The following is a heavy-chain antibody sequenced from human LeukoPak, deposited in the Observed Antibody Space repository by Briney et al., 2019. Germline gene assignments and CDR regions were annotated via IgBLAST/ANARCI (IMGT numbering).Heavy chain of an antibody. D-gene: IGHD4-17*01. Sequence: ASVKVSCKASGYTFTGYYMHWVRQAPGQGLEWMGGIIPIFGTANYAQKFQGRVTITADESTSTAYMELSSLRSEDTAVYYCARGKTTVTTLGDAFDIWGQGTMVTVSS. CDR2: IIPIFGTA. J-gene: IGHJ3*02. CDR3: ARGKTTVTTLGDAFDI. V-gene: IGHV1-69*13. CDR1: GYTFTGYY.